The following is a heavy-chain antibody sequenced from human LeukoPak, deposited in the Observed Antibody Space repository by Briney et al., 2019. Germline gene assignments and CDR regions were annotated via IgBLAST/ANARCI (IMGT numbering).Heavy chain of an antibody. J-gene: IGHJ6*03. D-gene: IGHD2-15*01. CDR3: AKRGGTESFYYYYYMDV. V-gene: IGHV3-23*01. Sequence: AGSLRLSCAASGFTFSSYDMTWVRHTPGKGLEWVALISRSGGTTYYADSEKGRFANSRDNSKNTLYLQMTSLRAEDTTEYYCAKRGGTESFYYYYYMDVWGKGTTVTVSS. CDR1: GFTFSSYD. CDR2: ISRSGGTT.